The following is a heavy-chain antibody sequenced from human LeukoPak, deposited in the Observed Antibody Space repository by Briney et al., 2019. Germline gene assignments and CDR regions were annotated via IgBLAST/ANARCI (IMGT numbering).Heavy chain of an antibody. V-gene: IGHV4-38-2*02. J-gene: IGHJ4*02. CDR1: GYSISSGYY. CDR2: IYHSGST. CDR3: ARMIAAADVFDY. D-gene: IGHD6-13*01. Sequence: SETLSLTCTVSGYSISSGYYWGWIRQPPGKGLEWIGSIYHSGSTYYNPSLKSRVTISVDTSKNQFSLKLSSVTAADTAVYYCARMIAAADVFDYWGQGTLVTVSS.